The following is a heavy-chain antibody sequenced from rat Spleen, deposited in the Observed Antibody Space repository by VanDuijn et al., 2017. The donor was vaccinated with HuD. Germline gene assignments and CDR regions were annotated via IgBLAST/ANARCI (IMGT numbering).Heavy chain of an antibody. CDR2: ITHTGGNT. D-gene: IGHD4-6*01. V-gene: IGHV5-31*01. CDR1: GFTFNDYW. CDR3: ARRRPYLYFDF. Sequence: EVQLVESGGGLVQPGRSLKLSCVASGFTFNDYWMTWIRQAPGKGLEWIASITHTGGNTYYADSVKGRFTISSDNAKSTLYLQMNSLRSEDTATYYGARRRPYLYFDFWVPGTMVTVSS. J-gene: IGHJ1*01.